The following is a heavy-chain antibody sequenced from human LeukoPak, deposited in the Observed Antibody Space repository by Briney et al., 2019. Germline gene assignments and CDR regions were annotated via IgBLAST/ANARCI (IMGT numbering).Heavy chain of an antibody. CDR1: GYTFTSYD. CDR2: MNPNSGNT. V-gene: IGHV1-8*01. CDR3: ARERGEAAGTSWFDP. J-gene: IGHJ5*02. D-gene: IGHD6-13*01. Sequence: ASVKVSCKASGYTFTSYDINWVRQATGQGLEWMGWMNPNSGNTGYAQKFQGRVTMTRNTSISTAYMELSSLRSEDTAVYYCARERGEAAGTSWFDPWGQGTLVTVPS.